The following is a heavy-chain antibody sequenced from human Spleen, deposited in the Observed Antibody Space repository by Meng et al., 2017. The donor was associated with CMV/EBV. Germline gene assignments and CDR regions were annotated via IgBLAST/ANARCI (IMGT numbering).Heavy chain of an antibody. V-gene: IGHV1-2*02. Sequence: ASVKVSCKASGYTFTSYGISWVRQAPGQGLEWMGWINPDSGDPNYAQKFQGRVTMARDTSISTAHMELSRLRSDDTAMYYCARLVGHTNVFNYWGQGTLVTVSS. CDR2: INPDSGDP. D-gene: IGHD2-8*01. CDR1: GYTFTSYG. J-gene: IGHJ4*02. CDR3: ARLVGHTNVFNY.